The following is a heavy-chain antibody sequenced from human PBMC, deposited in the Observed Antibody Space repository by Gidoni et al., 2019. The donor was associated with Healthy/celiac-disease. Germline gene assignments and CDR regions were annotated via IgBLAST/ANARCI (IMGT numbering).Heavy chain of an antibody. CDR1: GGTFSSYA. D-gene: IGHD3-10*01. J-gene: IGHJ6*02. CDR3: AREEGYYGSGRNYYGMDV. Sequence: QVQLAQSGAEVKKHGSSVKVSCKASGGTFSSYAISWVRQAPGHGLEWMGGISPIFGTANYAQKFQGRVTITADKSTSTAYMELSSLRSEDTAVYYCAREEGYYGSGRNYYGMDVWGQGTTVTVSS. V-gene: IGHV1-69*06. CDR2: ISPIFGTA.